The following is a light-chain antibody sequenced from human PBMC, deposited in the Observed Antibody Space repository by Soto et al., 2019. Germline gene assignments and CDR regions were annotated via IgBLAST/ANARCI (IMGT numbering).Light chain of an antibody. CDR2: GAS. J-gene: IGKJ1*01. Sequence: EIVMTQSPATLSVSPGERATLSCRASQSVSSNLAWYQQKPGQAPRLLIYGASTRATGIPARFRGSGSGTEFTLTISSLQSEDVAVYDWQQDNNWPRTFGQGTKVEIK. CDR3: QQDNNWPRT. V-gene: IGKV3-15*01. CDR1: QSVSSN.